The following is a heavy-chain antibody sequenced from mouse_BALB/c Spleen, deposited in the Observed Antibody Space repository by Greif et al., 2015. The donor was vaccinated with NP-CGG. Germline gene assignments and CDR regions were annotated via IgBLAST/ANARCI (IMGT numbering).Heavy chain of an antibody. Sequence: EVQGVESGGDLVKPGGSLKLSCAASGFTFSSYGMSWVRQTPDKRLEWVATISSGGSYTYYPDSVKGRFTISRDNAKNTLYLQMSSLKSEDTAMYYCARRDTYDYGAPWFAYWGQGTLVTVSA. J-gene: IGHJ3*01. CDR2: ISSGGSYT. CDR3: ARRDTYDYGAPWFAY. D-gene: IGHD2-4*01. V-gene: IGHV5-6*01. CDR1: GFTFSSYG.